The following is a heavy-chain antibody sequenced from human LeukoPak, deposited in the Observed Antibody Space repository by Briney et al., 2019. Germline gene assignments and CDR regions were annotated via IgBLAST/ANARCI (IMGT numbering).Heavy chain of an antibody. Sequence: GASVKVSCKASGYTFTSYYMHWVRQATGQGLEWMGIINPSGGSTSYAQKFQGRVTMTRDTSTSTVYMELSSLRSEDTAVYYCAVKTVRGVMGAPFDYWGQGTLVTVSS. V-gene: IGHV1-46*01. D-gene: IGHD3-10*01. CDR3: AVKTVRGVMGAPFDY. CDR2: INPSGGST. CDR1: GYTFTSYY. J-gene: IGHJ4*02.